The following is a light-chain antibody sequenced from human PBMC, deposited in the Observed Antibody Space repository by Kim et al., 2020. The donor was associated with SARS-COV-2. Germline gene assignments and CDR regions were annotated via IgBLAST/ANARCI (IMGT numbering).Light chain of an antibody. J-gene: IGKJ1*01. CDR3: QQYKDFFWT. CDR2: GAA. Sequence: GSPGQSGTLSCRASQNIGINLAWYQQKHGQSPRLLVFGAATRASGVAARFRGSGSGTEFTLTISNLQSDDSAVYYCQQYKDFFWTFGQGTKVDIK. V-gene: IGKV3-15*01. CDR1: QNIGIN.